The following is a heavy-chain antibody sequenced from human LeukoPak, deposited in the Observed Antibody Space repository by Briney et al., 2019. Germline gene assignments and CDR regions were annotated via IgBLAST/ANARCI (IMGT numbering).Heavy chain of an antibody. CDR2: MNPNSGNT. V-gene: IGHV1-8*01. D-gene: IGHD6-13*01. J-gene: IGHJ4*02. Sequence: ASVKVSCKASGYTFTSYDINWVRQATGQGLEWMGWMNPNSGNTGYAQKFQGRVIMTRNTSISTAYMELSSLRSEDTAVYYCARVRRAAAGGGIDYWGQGTLVTVSS. CDR1: GYTFTSYD. CDR3: ARVRRAAAGGGIDY.